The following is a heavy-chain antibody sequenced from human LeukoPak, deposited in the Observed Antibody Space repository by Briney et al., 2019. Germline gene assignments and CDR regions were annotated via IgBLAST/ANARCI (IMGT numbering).Heavy chain of an antibody. CDR1: GSTFSRYA. V-gene: IGHV3-64*01. D-gene: IGHD1-20*01. Sequence: QAGGSLRLSCAASGSTFSRYAMHWVRQAPGKGLEYVSAISSNGGDTYYANSVKGRFTISRDNFKNTLYLQMGGLRAEDMAVYYCAREVVNNWNYLDYWGQGTLVTVSS. CDR3: AREVVNNWNYLDY. CDR2: ISSNGGDT. J-gene: IGHJ4*02.